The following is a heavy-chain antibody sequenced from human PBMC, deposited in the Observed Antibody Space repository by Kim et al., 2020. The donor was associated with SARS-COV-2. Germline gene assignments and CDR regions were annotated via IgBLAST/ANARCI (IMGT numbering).Heavy chain of an antibody. V-gene: IGHV4-31*03. D-gene: IGHD3-10*01. J-gene: IGHJ3*02. Sequence: SDTLSLTCTVSGGSISSGGYYWSWIRQHPGKGLEWIGYIYYSGSTYYNPSLKSRVTISVDTSKNQFSLKLSSVTAADTAVYYCARDPGFGELYVFDIWGQGTMVTVSS. CDR3: ARDPGFGELYVFDI. CDR1: GGSISSGGYY. CDR2: IYYSGST.